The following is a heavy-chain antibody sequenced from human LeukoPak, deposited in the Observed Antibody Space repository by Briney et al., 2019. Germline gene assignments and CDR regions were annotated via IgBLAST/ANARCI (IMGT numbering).Heavy chain of an antibody. V-gene: IGHV1-69*04. J-gene: IGHJ4*02. CDR3: ARDHHVDTAMVDVGRLDY. Sequence: GASVKVSCKASGGTSSSYAISWVRQAPGQGLEWMGRIIPIFGIANYAQKFQGRVTITADKSTSTAYMELSSLRSEDTAVYYCARDHHVDTAMVDVGRLDYWGQGTLVTVSS. CDR2: IIPIFGIA. CDR1: GGTSSSYA. D-gene: IGHD5-18*01.